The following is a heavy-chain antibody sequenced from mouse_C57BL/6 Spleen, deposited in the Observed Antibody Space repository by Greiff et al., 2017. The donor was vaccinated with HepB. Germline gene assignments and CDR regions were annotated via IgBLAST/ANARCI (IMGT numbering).Heavy chain of an antibody. D-gene: IGHD1-1*01. Sequence: VKLQQPGAELVKPGASVKLSCKASGYTFTSYWMHWVKQRPGQGLEWIGMIHPKSGSTNYNEKFKSKATLTVDKSSSTAYMQLSSLTSEDSAVYYCARNYGSLAWFAYWGQGTLVTVSA. CDR3: ARNYGSLAWFAY. V-gene: IGHV1-64*01. CDR2: IHPKSGST. CDR1: GYTFTSYW. J-gene: IGHJ3*01.